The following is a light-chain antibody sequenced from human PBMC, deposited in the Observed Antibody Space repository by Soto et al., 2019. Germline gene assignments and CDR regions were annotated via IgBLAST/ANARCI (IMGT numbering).Light chain of an antibody. J-gene: IGKJ4*01. CDR1: QSVSSSS. CDR3: QQYGSSPLT. V-gene: IGKV3-20*01. CDR2: GAS. Sequence: EMVLTQSPGTLSLSPGERATLSCRASQSVSSSSLAWYQQKPGQAPRLLIYGASSRANGIPDRFSGCVAGTDFSLTISRLEPEDFAVYYCQQYGSSPLTFGGGTKVEIK.